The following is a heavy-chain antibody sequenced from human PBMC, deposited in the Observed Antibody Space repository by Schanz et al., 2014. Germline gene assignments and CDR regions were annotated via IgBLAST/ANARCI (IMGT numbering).Heavy chain of an antibody. D-gene: IGHD3-10*01. Sequence: EVQLVESGGGLVKPGGSLRLSCAASGFTFSSYWMHWVRQVPGKGLVWVSAISGSGGSTYYADSVKGRFTISRDNSKNTLYLQMNSLRAEDTAVYYCARIGGSVFDYWAQGTLVTVSS. CDR2: ISGSGGST. V-gene: IGHV3-23*04. CDR1: GFTFSSYW. J-gene: IGHJ4*02. CDR3: ARIGGSVFDY.